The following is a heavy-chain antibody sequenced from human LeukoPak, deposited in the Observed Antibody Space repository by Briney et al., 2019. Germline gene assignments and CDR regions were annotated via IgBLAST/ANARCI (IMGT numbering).Heavy chain of an antibody. Sequence: ASVKVSCKASGYTFTGYYIHWVRQAPGQGLEWMGWISAYNGNTNYAQKLQGRVTMTTDTSTSTAYMELRSLRSDDTAVYYCASDINDAFDIWGQGTMVTVSS. CDR2: ISAYNGNT. V-gene: IGHV1-18*04. CDR3: ASDINDAFDI. J-gene: IGHJ3*02. CDR1: GYTFTGYY.